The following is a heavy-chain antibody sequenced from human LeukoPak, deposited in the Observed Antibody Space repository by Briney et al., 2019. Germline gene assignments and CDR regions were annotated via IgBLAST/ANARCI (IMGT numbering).Heavy chain of an antibody. Sequence: PGGSLRLSCAASGFTFSTCAMSWVRQAPGKGLEWVSTISGGGRSTDYADSVKGLFTISRDNSKNTLYLQMNSLRAEDTAVYYCAKRPNYYDSSGSGYYFDYWGQGTLVTVSS. V-gene: IGHV3-23*01. CDR2: ISGGGRST. CDR3: AKRPNYYDSSGSGYYFDY. J-gene: IGHJ4*02. CDR1: GFTFSTCA. D-gene: IGHD3-22*01.